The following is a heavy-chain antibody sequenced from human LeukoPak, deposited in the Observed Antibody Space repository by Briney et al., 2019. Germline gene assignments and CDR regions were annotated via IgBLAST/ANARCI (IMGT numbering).Heavy chain of an antibody. J-gene: IGHJ5*02. D-gene: IGHD4-23*01. CDR1: GYTFTSYA. CDR3: ARDPYGGNSYWFDP. V-gene: IGHV1-69*05. Sequence: GASVKVSCKASGYTFTSYAISWVRQAPGQGLEWMGGIIPIFGTANYAQKFQGRVTITTDEFTSTAYMELSSLRSEDTAVYYCARDPYGGNSYWFDPWGQGTLVTVSS. CDR2: IIPIFGTA.